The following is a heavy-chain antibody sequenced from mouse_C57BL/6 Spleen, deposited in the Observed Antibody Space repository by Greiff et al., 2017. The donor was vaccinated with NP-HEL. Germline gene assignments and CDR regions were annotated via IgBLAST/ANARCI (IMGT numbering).Heavy chain of an antibody. V-gene: IGHV1-54*01. D-gene: IGHD3-1*01. Sequence: QVQLKESGAELVRPGTSVKVSCKASGYAFTNYLIEWVKQRPGQGLEWIGVINPGSGGTNYNEKFKGKATLTADKSSSTAYMQLSSLTSEDSAVYFCARRGTGYFDVWGTGTTVTVSS. CDR3: ARRGTGYFDV. J-gene: IGHJ1*03. CDR2: INPGSGGT. CDR1: GYAFTNYL.